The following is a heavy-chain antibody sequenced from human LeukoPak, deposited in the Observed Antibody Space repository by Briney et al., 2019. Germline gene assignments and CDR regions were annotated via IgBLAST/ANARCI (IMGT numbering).Heavy chain of an antibody. D-gene: IGHD6-6*01. CDR1: GGTFSSYA. J-gene: IGHJ3*02. CDR3: ARGAARLDAFDI. V-gene: IGHV1-69*05. CDR2: IIPIFGTA. Sequence: GSSVKVSCKASGGTFSSYAISWERQAPGQGLEWMGGIIPIFGTANYAQKFQGRVTITTDESTSTAYMELSSLRSEDTAVYYCARGAARLDAFDIWGQGTMVTVSS.